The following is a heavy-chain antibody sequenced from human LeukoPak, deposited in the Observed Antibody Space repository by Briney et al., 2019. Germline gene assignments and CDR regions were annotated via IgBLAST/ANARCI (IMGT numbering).Heavy chain of an antibody. D-gene: IGHD6-25*01. Sequence: GGSLRLSCAASGFTFSNYSMSWVRQAPGKGLEWVSLISGSGASTYYPDSVKGRFTISRDNSKNTLSLQMNSLRAEDTAVYYCAPDLRGSASSLDDWGQGTLVTVSS. V-gene: IGHV3-23*01. CDR3: APDLRGSASSLDD. CDR1: GFTFSNYS. CDR2: ISGSGAST. J-gene: IGHJ4*02.